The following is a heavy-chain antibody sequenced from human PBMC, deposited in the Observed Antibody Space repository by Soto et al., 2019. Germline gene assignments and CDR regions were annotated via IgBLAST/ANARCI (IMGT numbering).Heavy chain of an antibody. V-gene: IGHV3-21*01. D-gene: IGHD2-15*01. J-gene: IGHJ3*02. Sequence: PGGSLRLSCAASGFTFSSYSMNWVRQAPGKGLEWVSSISSSSSYIYYADSVKGRFTISRDNAKNSLYLQMNSLRAEDTAVYYCARDRDIVVDLDAFDIWGQGTMVTVSS. CDR2: ISSSSSYI. CDR3: ARDRDIVVDLDAFDI. CDR1: GFTFSSYS.